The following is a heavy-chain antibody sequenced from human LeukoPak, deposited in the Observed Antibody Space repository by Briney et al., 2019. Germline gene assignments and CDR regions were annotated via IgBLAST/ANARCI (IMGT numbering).Heavy chain of an antibody. CDR3: ARESGDSGYLKSNWFDP. V-gene: IGHV1-18*01. CDR1: GYTFTSYG. D-gene: IGHD5-12*01. Sequence: ASVKVSCKASGYTFTSYGISWVRQAPAQGLEWMGWISAYNGNTNYAQKLQGRVTMTTDTSTSTAYMELRSLRSDDTAVYYCARESGDSGYLKSNWFDPWGQGTLVTVSS. CDR2: ISAYNGNT. J-gene: IGHJ5*02.